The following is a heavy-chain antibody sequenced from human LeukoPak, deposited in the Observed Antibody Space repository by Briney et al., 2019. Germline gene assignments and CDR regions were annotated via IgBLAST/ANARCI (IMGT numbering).Heavy chain of an antibody. Sequence: SETLSLTCTVSGVSISSSNSYWGWIRQPPGKGLEWIGTIYYSGSTYYNPSLKSRVTISLDTSKNQFSLNLSSLTAADTAVYYCARDYRGTYPPGYFDYWGQGTLVTVSS. V-gene: IGHV4-39*07. D-gene: IGHD3-16*02. CDR1: GVSISSSNSY. J-gene: IGHJ4*02. CDR3: ARDYRGTYPPGYFDY. CDR2: IYYSGST.